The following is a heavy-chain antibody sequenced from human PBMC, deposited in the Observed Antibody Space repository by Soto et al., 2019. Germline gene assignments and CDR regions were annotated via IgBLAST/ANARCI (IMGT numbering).Heavy chain of an antibody. J-gene: IGHJ6*02. V-gene: IGHV1-69*08. CDR3: ARDPREYYGMDV. CDR2: IIPILGIA. Sequence: QVQLVQSGAEVKKPGSSVKVSCKASGGTFSSYTISWVRQAPGQGLEWMGRIIPILGIANYAQKFQGRVTITADKPTSPAYVEPSSLRSEGTAVYYCARDPREYYGMDVWGQGTTVTVSS. CDR1: GGTFSSYT.